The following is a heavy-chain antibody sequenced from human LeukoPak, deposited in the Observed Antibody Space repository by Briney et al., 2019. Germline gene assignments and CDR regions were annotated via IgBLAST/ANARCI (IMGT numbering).Heavy chain of an antibody. CDR1: GFTFSSYA. Sequence: SGRSLRLSCAASGFTFSSYALSWVRQAPGKGLEWVSAVDGRGSSTYYADSVKGRFTISRDNSNNTLYLQMNSLRAEDTAEYYCAKDLSGSGSYYPLDYWGQGTLVTVSS. CDR3: AKDLSGSGSYYPLDY. CDR2: VDGRGSST. J-gene: IGHJ4*02. D-gene: IGHD3-10*01. V-gene: IGHV3-23*01.